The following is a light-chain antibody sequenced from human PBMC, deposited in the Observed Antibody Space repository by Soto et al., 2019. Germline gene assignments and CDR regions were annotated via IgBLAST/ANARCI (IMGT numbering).Light chain of an antibody. V-gene: IGKV1-27*01. J-gene: IGKJ4*01. CDR2: GAS. Sequence: DIQMTQSPSSLSAAVGDRVTIICRASQDIGHSLAWYQQKPGKPIKLLIYGASTLQSGVPSRFSGSGSGTDVTLTISSLQPEDVASYYCQKYDSAPLTFGGGTKVQIK. CDR1: QDIGHS. CDR3: QKYDSAPLT.